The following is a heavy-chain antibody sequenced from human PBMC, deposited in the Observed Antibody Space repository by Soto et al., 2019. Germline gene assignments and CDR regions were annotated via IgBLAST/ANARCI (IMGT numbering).Heavy chain of an antibody. D-gene: IGHD3-22*01. V-gene: IGHV3-23*01. CDR3: AKDLSSLGWLALGAPFDS. CDR1: GFTFSSYA. Sequence: GGSLRLSSAASGFTFSSYAMNWVRQAPGKGLGWVSSVSGHGRNAYYADSVKGRFTVSRDKSKNALFLQLDSLRVEDTAIYYCAKDLSSLGWLALGAPFDSWGPGTLVTVSS. J-gene: IGHJ4*02. CDR2: VSGHGRNA.